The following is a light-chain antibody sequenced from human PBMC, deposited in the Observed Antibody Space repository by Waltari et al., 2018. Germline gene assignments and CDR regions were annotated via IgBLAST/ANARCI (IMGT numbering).Light chain of an antibody. Sequence: LVMTQSPATASVSLRERATLPCRASQSVTTSLAWFQQGPGQPPRVLIYGASTRAAGIPARFSGSGSGTEFTLTISSLQSEDFAVYYCQQYEDWPPITFGGGTKVEIK. J-gene: IGKJ4*01. CDR2: GAS. CDR3: QQYEDWPPIT. CDR1: QSVTTS. V-gene: IGKV3-15*01.